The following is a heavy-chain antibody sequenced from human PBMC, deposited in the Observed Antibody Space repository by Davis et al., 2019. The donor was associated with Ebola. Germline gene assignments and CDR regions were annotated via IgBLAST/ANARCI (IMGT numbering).Heavy chain of an antibody. Sequence: GESLKISCAASGFTFNIFDMHWVRQAPGRGLEWVAFVRSHGSDDHYADSVKGRFTISRDNSKNTLYLQMNSLRAEDTAVYYCAKDHYYDSSGYSDFDYWGQGTLVTVSS. D-gene: IGHD3-22*01. CDR2: VRSHGSDD. J-gene: IGHJ4*02. CDR1: GFTFNIFD. CDR3: AKDHYYDSSGYSDFDY. V-gene: IGHV3-30*02.